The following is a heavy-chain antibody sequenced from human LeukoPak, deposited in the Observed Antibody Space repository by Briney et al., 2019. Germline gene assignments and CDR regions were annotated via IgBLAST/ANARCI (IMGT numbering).Heavy chain of an antibody. J-gene: IGHJ2*01. Sequence: PSETLSLTCTVSGYSISSGYYWGWIQQPPGKGLEWIGSIHHSGNTYYNPSLKSRVTISLDTSKNQFSLKLSSVAAADTAVYYCARAIYCSGGSCYPSQYFDLWGRGNLVTVSS. D-gene: IGHD2-15*01. V-gene: IGHV4-38-2*02. CDR2: IHHSGNT. CDR1: GYSISSGYY. CDR3: ARAIYCSGGSCYPSQYFDL.